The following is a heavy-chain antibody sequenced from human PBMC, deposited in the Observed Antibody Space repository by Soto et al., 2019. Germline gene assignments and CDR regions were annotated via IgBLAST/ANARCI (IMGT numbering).Heavy chain of an antibody. CDR2: IKSKTDGGTT. Sequence: PGGSLRLSWAASGFTFSNAWMSWVRQAPGKGLEWVGRIKSKTDGGTTDYAAPVKGRFTISRDDSKNTLYLQMNSLKTEDTAVYYCTTGKEWDFGVVNPGYYYYYMDVWGKGTTVTVSS. CDR3: TTGKEWDFGVVNPGYYYYYMDV. J-gene: IGHJ6*03. CDR1: GFTFSNAW. V-gene: IGHV3-15*01. D-gene: IGHD3-3*01.